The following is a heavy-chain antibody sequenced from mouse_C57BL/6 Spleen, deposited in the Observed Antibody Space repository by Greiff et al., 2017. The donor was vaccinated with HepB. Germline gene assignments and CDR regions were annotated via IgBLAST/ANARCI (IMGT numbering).Heavy chain of an antibody. V-gene: IGHV5-9*01. CDR2: ISGGGGNT. CDR1: GFTFSSYT. CDR3: ASHISTSLLDY. D-gene: IGHD1-1*01. Sequence: EVQRVESGGGLVKPGGSLKLSCAASGFTFSSYTMSWVRQTPEKRLEWVATISGGGGNTYYPDSVKGRFTISRDNAKNTLYLQMSSLRSEDTALYYSASHISTSLLDYWGQGTTVTVSA. J-gene: IGHJ2*01.